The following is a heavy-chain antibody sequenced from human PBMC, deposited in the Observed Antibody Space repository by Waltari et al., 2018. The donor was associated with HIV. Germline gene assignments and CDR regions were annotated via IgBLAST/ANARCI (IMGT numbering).Heavy chain of an antibody. CDR2: IWYDGSNK. CDR1: GFTFSSYG. V-gene: IGHV3-33*01. CDR3: ARRGVLTYYYTMDV. Sequence: QVQLVESGGGVVQPGRCLRLSCAASGFTFSSYGLHWVRQAPGKGLEWVAVIWYDGSNKYYADSVKGRFSISRDNSKNTLYLQMNSLRAEDTAVYFCARRGVLTYYYTMDVWGQGTTVTVSS. J-gene: IGHJ6*02. D-gene: IGHD3-10*01.